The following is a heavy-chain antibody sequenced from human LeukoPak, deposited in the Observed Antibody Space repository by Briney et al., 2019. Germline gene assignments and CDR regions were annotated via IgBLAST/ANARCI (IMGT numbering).Heavy chain of an antibody. V-gene: IGHV4-31*03. CDR3: ARSSTTYMDV. D-gene: IGHD2-2*01. Sequence: SETLSLTCTVSGDSISSGGYYWSWIRQHPGKGLEWIGYIYYSGSTYYNPSLKSRVTISVDTSKNQFSLKLSSVTAADTAVYYCARSSTTYMDVWGKGTTVTVSS. CDR2: IYYSGST. J-gene: IGHJ6*03. CDR1: GDSISSGGYY.